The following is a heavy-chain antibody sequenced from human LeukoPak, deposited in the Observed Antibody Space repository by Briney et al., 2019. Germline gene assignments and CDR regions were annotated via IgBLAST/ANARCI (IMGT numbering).Heavy chain of an antibody. Sequence: PGGSLRLSCAASGFIFSSFGMNWVRQAPGKGLEWVSYISSGSGTIYYADSVRGRFTISRDNAQKSLYLQMNSLRDEDTAVYYCARAVDVYTYGYGYRGQGTLVTVSS. CDR3: ARAVDVYTYGYGY. D-gene: IGHD5-18*01. V-gene: IGHV3-48*02. J-gene: IGHJ4*02. CDR1: GFIFSSFG. CDR2: ISSGSGTI.